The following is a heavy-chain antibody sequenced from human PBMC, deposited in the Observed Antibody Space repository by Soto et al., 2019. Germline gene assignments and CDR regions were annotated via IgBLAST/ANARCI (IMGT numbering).Heavy chain of an antibody. J-gene: IGHJ5*02. D-gene: IGHD7-27*01. CDR3: ARENWDDSANRTRNNWFDP. V-gene: IGHV4-31*03. CDR1: GGSISSGGYY. Sequence: QVQLQESGPGLVKPSQTLSLTCTVSGGSISSGGYYWSWIRQPPGKGLEWIGYIYYSGSTYYNPSLKGRVTISVDTSKNQFSLKLSSVTAADTAVYYCARENWDDSANRTRNNWFDPWGQGTLVTVSS. CDR2: IYYSGST.